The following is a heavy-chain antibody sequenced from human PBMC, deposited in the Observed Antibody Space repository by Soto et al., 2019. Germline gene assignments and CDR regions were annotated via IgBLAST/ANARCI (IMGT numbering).Heavy chain of an antibody. CDR1: GGTFSSYA. CDR2: IIPIFGTA. V-gene: IGHV1-69*12. CDR3: ARALTYYYGSGSSKWFDP. Sequence: QVQLVQSGAEVKKPGSSVKVSCKASGGTFSSYAISWVRQAPGQGLEWMGGIIPIFGTANYAQKFQGRVTITADESTSTAYMELSSLGSEDTAVYSCARALTYYYGSGSSKWFDPWCQGTLVIVSS. J-gene: IGHJ5*02. D-gene: IGHD3-10*01.